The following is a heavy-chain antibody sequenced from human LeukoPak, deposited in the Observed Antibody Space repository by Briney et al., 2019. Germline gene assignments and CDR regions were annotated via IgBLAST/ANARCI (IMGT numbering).Heavy chain of an antibody. V-gene: IGHV1-69*05. CDR2: IIPIFGTA. CDR1: GYTFTGYY. Sequence: SVKVSCKASGYTFTGYYMHWVRQAPGQGLEWMGGIIPIFGTANYAQKFQGRVTIITDESTGTAYMELSSLRSEDTAVYYCARDLGIAARPGYVGYYYYYMDVWGKGTTVTVS. CDR3: ARDLGIAARPGYVGYYYYYMDV. D-gene: IGHD6-6*01. J-gene: IGHJ6*03.